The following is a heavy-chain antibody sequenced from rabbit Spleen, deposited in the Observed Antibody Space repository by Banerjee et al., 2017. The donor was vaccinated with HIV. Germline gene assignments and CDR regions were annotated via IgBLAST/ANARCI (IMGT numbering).Heavy chain of an antibody. CDR3: ARASSNFYYAMDL. D-gene: IGHD1-1*01. CDR2: IYAGSSGST. Sequence: QEQLEESGGGLVQPEGSLTLTCTASGFSFSSGYWICWVRQAPGKGLEWIACIYAGSSGSTYYASWAKGRFTISKTSSTTVTLQMTSLTAADTATYFCARASSNFYYAMDLWGPGTLVTVS. J-gene: IGHJ6*01. CDR1: GFSFSSGYW. V-gene: IGHV1S45*01.